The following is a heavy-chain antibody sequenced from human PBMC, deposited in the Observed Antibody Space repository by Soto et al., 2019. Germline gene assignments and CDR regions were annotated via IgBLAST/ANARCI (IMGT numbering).Heavy chain of an antibody. CDR2: IRSKANSYAT. Sequence: PGGSLRLSCAASGFTFSGSAMHWVRQASGKGLEWVGRIRSKANSYATAYAASVKGRFTISRDDSKNTAYLQMNSLKTEDTAVYYCTREINPYDPFDPWGQGTLVTVSS. CDR1: GFTFSGSA. D-gene: IGHD3-3*01. J-gene: IGHJ5*02. V-gene: IGHV3-73*01. CDR3: TREINPYDPFDP.